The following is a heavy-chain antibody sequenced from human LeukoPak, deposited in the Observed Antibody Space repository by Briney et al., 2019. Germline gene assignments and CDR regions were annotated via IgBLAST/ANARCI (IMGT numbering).Heavy chain of an antibody. Sequence: GGSLRLSCAASGFTFSNYAMSWVRQAPGKGLEWVSAISDSAVTTYYGDSVKGRFTISRDNSKNTLYLQMNSLRAEDTAVYYCAKDVTGVTAYSFDYWGQGALVTVSS. D-gene: IGHD2-21*02. V-gene: IGHV3-23*01. J-gene: IGHJ4*02. CDR1: GFTFSNYA. CDR2: ISDSAVTT. CDR3: AKDVTGVTAYSFDY.